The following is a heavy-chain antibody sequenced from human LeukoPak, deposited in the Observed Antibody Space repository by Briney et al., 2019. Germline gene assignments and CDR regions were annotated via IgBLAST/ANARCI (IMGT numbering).Heavy chain of an antibody. J-gene: IGHJ3*02. CDR3: VRVAAFDI. CDR2: INSDGGST. CDR1: GFTFSSYW. Sequence: PGESLRLSCAASGFTFSSYWMHWVRQPPGKGLVWVSRINSDGGSTSYADSVKGGLTISRENAKNTLYLQMNSLRAEDTAVYYCVRVAAFDIWGQGTMVTVSS. V-gene: IGHV3-74*01.